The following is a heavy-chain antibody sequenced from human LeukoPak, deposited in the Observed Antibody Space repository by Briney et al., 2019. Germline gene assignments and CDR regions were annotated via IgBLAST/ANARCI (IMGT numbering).Heavy chain of an antibody. V-gene: IGHV4-61*02. CDR2: IYTSGST. CDR1: GGSISSGSYY. D-gene: IGHD6-13*01. Sequence: SETLSLTCTVSGGSISSGSYYWSWIRQPAGKGLEWIGRIYTSGSTNYNPSLKSRVTISVDTSKNQFSLKLSSVTAADTAVYYCARYGSRTPYYESHYYYYYYMDVWGKGTTVTVSS. J-gene: IGHJ6*03. CDR3: ARYGSRTPYYESHYYYYYYMDV.